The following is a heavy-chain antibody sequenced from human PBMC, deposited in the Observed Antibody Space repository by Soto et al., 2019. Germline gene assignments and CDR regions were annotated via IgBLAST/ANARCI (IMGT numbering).Heavy chain of an antibody. D-gene: IGHD6-19*01. CDR1: GFTFSSDA. CDR2: ISGSGGST. Sequence: PGGSLILSCAASGFTFSSDAMSWVRQAPGKGLEWVSAISGSGGSTYYADSVKGRFTISRDNSKNTLYLQMNSLRAEDTAVYYCARGAQWLVPSAFDYWGQGTLVSVSS. CDR3: ARGAQWLVPSAFDY. J-gene: IGHJ4*02. V-gene: IGHV3-23*01.